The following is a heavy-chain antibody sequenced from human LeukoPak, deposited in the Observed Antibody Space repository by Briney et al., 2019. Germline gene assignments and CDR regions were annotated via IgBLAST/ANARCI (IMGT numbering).Heavy chain of an antibody. V-gene: IGHV4-59*03. CDR1: GASISSFY. D-gene: IGHD3-22*01. CDR2: IYYRDTT. J-gene: IGHJ4*02. CDR3: ATVDSSGYYLSYFDY. Sequence: PSETLSLTCTVSGASISSFYWSWLRQPPGKGLEWIGYIYYRDTTNHNPSLKGRVTMSVDASNNLFSLRLSSVTAADTAVYYCATVDSSGYYLSYFDYWGQGTLVTVSS.